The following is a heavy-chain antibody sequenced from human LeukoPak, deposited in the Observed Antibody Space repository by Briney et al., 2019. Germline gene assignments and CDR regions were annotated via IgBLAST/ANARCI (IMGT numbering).Heavy chain of an antibody. CDR1: GYTFRSYD. Sequence: ASVKVSCKASGYTFRSYDINWVRQATGQGLEWMGWMNPDSGNTGYAQNFQGRVTMTRNTSISTAYMELSSLRSEDTAVYYCARGSRLVRGVTSRRNYYFDYWGQGTLVTVSS. J-gene: IGHJ4*02. V-gene: IGHV1-8*01. CDR2: MNPDSGNT. CDR3: ARGSRLVRGVTSRRNYYFDY. D-gene: IGHD3-10*01.